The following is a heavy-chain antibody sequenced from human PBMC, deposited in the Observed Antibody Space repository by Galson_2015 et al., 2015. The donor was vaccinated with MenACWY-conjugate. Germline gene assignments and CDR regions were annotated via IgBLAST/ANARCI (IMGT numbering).Heavy chain of an antibody. V-gene: IGHV4-59*13. CDR1: GASMSNYS. Sequence: LSLTCTVSGASMSNYSWTWVRQSPEKGLEWIGPIYHSGATNYNPSLQSRVIISADASKGQISLNLASVSAADTAGYYCARRATTGWFDPWGQGTQVTVSS. J-gene: IGHJ5*02. CDR2: IYHSGAT. D-gene: IGHD4-17*01. CDR3: ARRATTGWFDP.